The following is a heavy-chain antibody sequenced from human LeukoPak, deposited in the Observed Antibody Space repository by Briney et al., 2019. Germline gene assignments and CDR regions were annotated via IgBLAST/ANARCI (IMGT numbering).Heavy chain of an antibody. CDR1: GYSISSGYY. J-gene: IGHJ4*02. D-gene: IGHD3-3*01. Sequence: SETLSLTCAVSGYSISSGYYWGWIRQPPGKGLEWIGSIYHSGSTYYNPSLKSRVTISVDTSKNQFSLKLSSVTAADTAVYYCARQGDFDFWSGYYHRYFDYWGQGTLVTVSS. CDR3: ARQGDFDFWSGYYHRYFDY. CDR2: IYHSGST. V-gene: IGHV4-38-2*01.